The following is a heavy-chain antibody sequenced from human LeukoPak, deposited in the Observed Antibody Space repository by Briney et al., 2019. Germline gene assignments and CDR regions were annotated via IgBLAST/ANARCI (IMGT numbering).Heavy chain of an antibody. V-gene: IGHV3-23*01. J-gene: IGHJ4*02. D-gene: IGHD3-22*01. CDR1: GFTFSSYA. Sequence: SGGSLRLSCAASGFTFSSYAMSWVRQVPGKGLEWVSAISGSGGSTYYADSVKGRFTISRDNSKNTLYLQMNSLRAEDTAVYYCANAVYSSGYPFVRWGQGTLVTVSS. CDR3: ANAVYSSGYPFVR. CDR2: ISGSGGST.